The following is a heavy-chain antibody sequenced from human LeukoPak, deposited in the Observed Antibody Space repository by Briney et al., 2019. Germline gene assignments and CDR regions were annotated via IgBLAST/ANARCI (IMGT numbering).Heavy chain of an antibody. V-gene: IGHV4-34*01. J-gene: IGHJ6*03. CDR3: ARGLRYYYYMDV. CDR2: INHSGST. D-gene: IGHD4-17*01. Sequence: GSLRLSCAASGFTFSDYYMIWIRQPPGKGLEWIGEINHSGSTNYNPSLKSRVTISVDTSKNQFSLKLSSVTAADTAVYYCARGLRYYYYMDVWGKGTTVTVSS. CDR1: GFTFSDYY.